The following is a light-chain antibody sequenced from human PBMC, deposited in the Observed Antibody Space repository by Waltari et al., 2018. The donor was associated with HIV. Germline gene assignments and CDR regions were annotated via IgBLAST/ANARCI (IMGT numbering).Light chain of an antibody. CDR2: ADN. CDR1: SSTIGNNH. CDR3: GTWDSSLSVVV. Sequence: QSVLTQPPSVSAAPGQKVTISCSGSSSTIGNNHVSCYQHPPETAPQLLIYADNQRPSGIPDRFSCAKSGTSATLGITGLQTGDEADYYCGTWDSSLSVVVFGTGTKVTVL. J-gene: IGLJ1*01. V-gene: IGLV1-51*01.